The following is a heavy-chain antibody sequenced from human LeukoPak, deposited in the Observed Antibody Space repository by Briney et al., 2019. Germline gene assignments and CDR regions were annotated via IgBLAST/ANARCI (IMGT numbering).Heavy chain of an antibody. CDR2: ISAYNGNT. CDR3: ARGVWSGYYSIPPTPFDY. D-gene: IGHD3-3*01. V-gene: IGHV1-18*01. Sequence: ASVKVSCKASGYTFTSYGISWVRQAPGQGLEWMGWISAYNGNTNYAQKFQGRVTITADESTSTAYMELSSLRSEDTAVYYCARGVWSGYYSIPPTPFDYWGQGTLVTVSS. CDR1: GYTFTSYG. J-gene: IGHJ4*02.